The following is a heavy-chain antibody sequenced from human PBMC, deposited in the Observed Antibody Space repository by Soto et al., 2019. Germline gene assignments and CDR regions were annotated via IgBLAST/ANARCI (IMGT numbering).Heavy chain of an antibody. D-gene: IGHD6-13*01. V-gene: IGHV3-30*18. CDR3: AKVSTIIAAAEGDAFDI. Sequence: QVQLVESGGGVVQPGRSLRLSCAASGFTFSSYGMHWVRQAPGKGLEWVAVISYDGSNKYYADSVKGRFTISRDNSKNTLYLQMNSLRAEDTAVYYCAKVSTIIAAAEGDAFDIWGQGTMVTVSS. CDR2: ISYDGSNK. CDR1: GFTFSSYG. J-gene: IGHJ3*02.